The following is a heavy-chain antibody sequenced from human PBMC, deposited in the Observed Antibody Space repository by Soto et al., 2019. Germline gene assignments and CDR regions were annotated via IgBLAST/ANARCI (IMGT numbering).Heavy chain of an antibody. CDR1: GFSFSSYT. D-gene: IGHD2-15*01. V-gene: IGHV3-21*06. J-gene: IGHJ5*01. CDR2: ITNRGTHT. Sequence: GGYLRLSCTASGFSFSSYTMNWVPQAPGKGLQWVASITNRGTHTYSADSVKARFTISRDNDKNSLYLQMNNLRAEDTATYYCTRAHEVAWFDSWGLGTLVTVSS. CDR3: TRAHEVAWFDS.